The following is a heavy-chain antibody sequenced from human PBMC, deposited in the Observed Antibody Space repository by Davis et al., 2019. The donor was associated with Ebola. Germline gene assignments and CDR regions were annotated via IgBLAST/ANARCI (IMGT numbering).Heavy chain of an antibody. CDR1: GYSFTTHW. CDR3: ARLRSITRLTSFYY. Sequence: GESLKISCLASGYSFTTHWIGWVRQMPGKGLEWMGIIYPGDSDTKYDPSFEGQVTISVDKSINTAYLQWINLRASDSAMYYCARLRSITRLTSFYYWGQGTLVTVSS. CDR2: IYPGDSDT. D-gene: IGHD3-10*01. V-gene: IGHV5-51*01. J-gene: IGHJ4*02.